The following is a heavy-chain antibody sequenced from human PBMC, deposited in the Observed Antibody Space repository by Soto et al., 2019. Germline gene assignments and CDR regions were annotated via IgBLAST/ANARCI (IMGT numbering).Heavy chain of an antibody. Sequence: PGGSLRLSCAASGFTFSDYAMHWVRQAPGKGLEWVAVVSHDGRNTHYADSVKGRFTISRDSSKNTLYLQMNSLRAEDTAVYYCAKVLLPRYYYDSSGSDLSFDYWGQGTLVTVSS. CDR2: VSHDGRNT. CDR1: GFTFSDYA. V-gene: IGHV3-30*18. CDR3: AKVLLPRYYYDSSGSDLSFDY. D-gene: IGHD3-22*01. J-gene: IGHJ4*02.